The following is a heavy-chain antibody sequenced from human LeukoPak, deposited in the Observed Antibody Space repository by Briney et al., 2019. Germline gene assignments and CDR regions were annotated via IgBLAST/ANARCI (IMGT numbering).Heavy chain of an antibody. CDR3: ARDGSSWYLSNWFDP. V-gene: IGHV1-2*02. Sequence: ASVTVSCKASGYTFTGYYMHWVRQAPGQGLEWMGWINPNSGGTNYAQKFQGRVTMTRDTSISTAYMELSRLRSDDTAVYYCARDGSSWYLSNWFDPWGQGTLVTVSS. J-gene: IGHJ5*02. CDR1: GYTFTGYY. CDR2: INPNSGGT. D-gene: IGHD6-13*01.